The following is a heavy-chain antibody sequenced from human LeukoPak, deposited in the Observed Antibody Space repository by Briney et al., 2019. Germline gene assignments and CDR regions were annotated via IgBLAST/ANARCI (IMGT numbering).Heavy chain of an antibody. CDR3: AKDSPNYGGPDFDC. V-gene: IGHV3-23*01. CDR1: GFTFNNYA. CDR2: TSGGGVST. Sequence: GSLRLSCAASGFTFNNYAMSWVRQAPGKGLEWVSGTSGGGVSTFYADSVKGRFTISRDNSRNTLYLQMNGLRAEDTAVYYCAKDSPNYGGPDFDCWGQGTLVTVSS. D-gene: IGHD4-23*01. J-gene: IGHJ4*02.